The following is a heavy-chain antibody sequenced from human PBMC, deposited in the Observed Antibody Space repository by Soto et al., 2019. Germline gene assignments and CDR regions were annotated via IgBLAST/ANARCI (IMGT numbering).Heavy chain of an antibody. CDR2: INAGNGNT. D-gene: IGHD4-4*01. J-gene: IGHJ4*02. Sequence: ASVKVSCKASGCTFTSYAMHWVRQAPGQRLEWMGWINAGNGNTKYSQKFQGRVTITRDTSASTAYMELSSLRSEDTAVYYCARGMSRFMTTPDYWGQGTLVTVSS. CDR3: ARGMSRFMTTPDY. CDR1: GCTFTSYA. V-gene: IGHV1-3*01.